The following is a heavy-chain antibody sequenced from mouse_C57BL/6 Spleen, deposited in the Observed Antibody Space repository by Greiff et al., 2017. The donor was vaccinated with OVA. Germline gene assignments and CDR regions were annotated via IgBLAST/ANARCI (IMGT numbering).Heavy chain of an antibody. CDR1: GFTFSDYY. Sequence: EVMLVESEGGLVQPGRSMKLSCTASGFTFSDYYMAWVRQVPEKGLEWVANINYDGSSTYYLDSLKSRFIISRDNAKNILYLQMSSLKSEDTATYYCARGRGYFDVWGTGTTVTVSS. CDR3: ARGRGYFDV. V-gene: IGHV5-16*01. CDR2: INYDGSST. J-gene: IGHJ1*03.